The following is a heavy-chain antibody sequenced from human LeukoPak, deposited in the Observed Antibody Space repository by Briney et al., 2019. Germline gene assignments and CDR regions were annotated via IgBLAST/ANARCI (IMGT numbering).Heavy chain of an antibody. CDR1: GGSISSYY. J-gene: IGHJ3*02. V-gene: IGHV4-59*08. CDR2: IYSSGST. Sequence: SETLSLTCTVSGGSISSYYWSWIRQPPGKGLEWIGYIYSSGSTNYNPSLKSRVTISVDTSKNQFSLKLSSVTAADTAVYYCARIVCSSTSCPRRYAFDIWGQGTMVTVSS. CDR3: ARIVCSSTSCPRRYAFDI. D-gene: IGHD2-2*01.